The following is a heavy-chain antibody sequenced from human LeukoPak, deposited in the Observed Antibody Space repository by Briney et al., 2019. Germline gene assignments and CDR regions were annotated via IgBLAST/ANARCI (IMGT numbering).Heavy chain of an antibody. CDR1: GFTFSTYA. J-gene: IGHJ4*02. V-gene: IGHV3-23*01. CDR2: ISGSGGST. Sequence: PGGSLRLSCAASGFTFSTYAMSWVRQAPGKGLEWVSAISGSGGSTYYADSVKGRFTISRDNSKNTLFLQMNSLRAEDTAVYYCVKGCSSTSCRHGSTPSHWGQGTLVTVSS. D-gene: IGHD2-2*01. CDR3: VKGCSSTSCRHGSTPSH.